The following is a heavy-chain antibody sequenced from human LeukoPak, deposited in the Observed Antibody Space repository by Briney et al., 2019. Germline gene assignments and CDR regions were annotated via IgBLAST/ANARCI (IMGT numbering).Heavy chain of an antibody. CDR3: ARDFGEHVDYFDY. CDR1: GFTFSSYS. V-gene: IGHV3-48*04. D-gene: IGHD3-16*01. CDR2: ISSSSSTI. J-gene: IGHJ4*02. Sequence: GSLRLSCAASGFTFSSYSMNWVRQAPGKGLEWVSYISSSSSTIYYADSVKGRFTISRDNAKNSLYLQMNSLRAEDTAVYYCARDFGEHVDYFDYWGRGTPVTVSS.